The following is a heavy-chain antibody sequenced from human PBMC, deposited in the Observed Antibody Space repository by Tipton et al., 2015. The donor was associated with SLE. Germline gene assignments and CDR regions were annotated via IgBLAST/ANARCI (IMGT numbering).Heavy chain of an antibody. D-gene: IGHD3-22*01. CDR1: GGSISSYY. Sequence: TLSLTCTVSGGSISSYYWSWIRQPPGKGLEWIGEINHSGSTNYNPSLKSRVTISVDTSKNQFSLKLSSVTAADTAVYYCARGRYYYDSSGYYLYYYYGMDVRGQGTTVTVSS. V-gene: IGHV4-34*01. CDR2: INHSGST. CDR3: ARGRYYYDSSGYYLYYYYGMDV. J-gene: IGHJ6*02.